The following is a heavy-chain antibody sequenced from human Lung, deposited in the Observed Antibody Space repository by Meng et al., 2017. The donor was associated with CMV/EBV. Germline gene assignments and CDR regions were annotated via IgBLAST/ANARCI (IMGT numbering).Heavy chain of an antibody. CDR2: ISGGGDNT. CDR3: AKGENYFDSSGLDY. D-gene: IGHD3-22*01. CDR1: GFTFRNCA. J-gene: IGHJ4*02. Sequence: GGSXRLSCTGSGFTFRNCAMSWVRQAPGKGLEFVSSISGGGDNTYYTDSVKGRFIISRDNSKNTLYLQMDSLRAEDTALYYCAKGENYFDSSGLDYWGQGXQVTVSS. V-gene: IGHV3-23*01.